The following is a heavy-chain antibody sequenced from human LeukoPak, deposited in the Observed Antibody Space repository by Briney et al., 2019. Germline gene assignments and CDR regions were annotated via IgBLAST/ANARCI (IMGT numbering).Heavy chain of an antibody. CDR3: AIDHYYDGRGRFDP. Sequence: SETLSLTCSVSGGSVTSGTYHWGWLRQPPGKGLEWIGSVYFDGGTHYKPSLQSRVTISVDTSKNQFSLRLSSVTAADTALYYCAIDHYYDGRGRFDPWGQGALVTVSS. CDR2: VYFDGGT. J-gene: IGHJ5*02. V-gene: IGHV4-39*07. CDR1: GGSVTSGTYH. D-gene: IGHD3-16*01.